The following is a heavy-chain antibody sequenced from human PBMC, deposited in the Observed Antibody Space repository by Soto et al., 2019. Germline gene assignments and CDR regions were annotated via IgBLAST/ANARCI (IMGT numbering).Heavy chain of an antibody. Sequence: GGSLRLSCAASGFTFSTYWMTWVRQAPGKGLEWVANIKQDGSEKHYMDSVKGRFSISRDNAKNSLYLQMNSLRAEDTAVYYCAREWSDQLEIDYWGQGILVTVSS. CDR1: GFTFSTYW. V-gene: IGHV3-7*01. J-gene: IGHJ4*02. CDR2: IKQDGSEK. D-gene: IGHD2-2*01. CDR3: AREWSDQLEIDY.